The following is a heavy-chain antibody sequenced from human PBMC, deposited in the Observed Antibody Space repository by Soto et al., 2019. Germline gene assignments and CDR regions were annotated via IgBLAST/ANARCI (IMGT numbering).Heavy chain of an antibody. CDR2: ISGSGGST. CDR3: AKDPVYYDFWSGYLDYYYGMDV. D-gene: IGHD3-3*01. V-gene: IGHV3-23*01. J-gene: IGHJ6*02. CDR1: GFTFSSYA. Sequence: GGSLRLSCAASGFTFSSYAMSWVRQAPGKGLEWVSAISGSGGSTYYADSVKGRFTISRDNSKNTLYLQMNSLRAEDTAVYYCAKDPVYYDFWSGYLDYYYGMDVWGQGTTVTVSS.